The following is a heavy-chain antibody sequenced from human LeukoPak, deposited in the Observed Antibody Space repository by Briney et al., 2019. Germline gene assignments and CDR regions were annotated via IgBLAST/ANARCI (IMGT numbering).Heavy chain of an antibody. J-gene: IGHJ4*02. Sequence: GGSLRLSCAASGFTFSSYAMHWVRQAPGKGLEYVSAISSNGGSTYYANSVKGRFTISRDNSKNTLYLQMGSLRAEDMAVYYRARDSGGIWDYWGQGTLVTVSS. D-gene: IGHD2-15*01. CDR3: ARDSGGIWDY. V-gene: IGHV3-64*01. CDR2: ISSNGGST. CDR1: GFTFSSYA.